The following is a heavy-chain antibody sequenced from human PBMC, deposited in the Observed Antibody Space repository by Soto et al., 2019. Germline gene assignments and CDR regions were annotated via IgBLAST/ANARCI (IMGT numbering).Heavy chain of an antibody. D-gene: IGHD3-10*02. CDR2: TYWDDDK. V-gene: IGHV2-5*02. CDR3: TYRGPSITMFGARGVFDI. Sequence: SGPTLVNPTQTLTLTCTFSGFSFTTSGVGLGWIRQPPGKALEWLALTYWDDDKRYSPSLRSRLTITKDTSKNQVILTMTNKEAGNTATFFFTYRGPSITMFGARGVFDIWGPGKMVTVSS. J-gene: IGHJ3*02. CDR1: GFSFTTSGVG.